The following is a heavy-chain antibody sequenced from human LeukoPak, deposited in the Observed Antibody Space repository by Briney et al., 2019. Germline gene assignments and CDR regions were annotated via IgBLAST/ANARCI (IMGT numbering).Heavy chain of an antibody. CDR3: ARQTTSGYLDY. CDR2: SSHSGNP. CDR1: GYSISSGYY. J-gene: IGHJ4*02. D-gene: IGHD3-22*01. Sequence: MTAETLSLTCNVSGYSISSGYYWGWIRQPPGKGLEWIGSSSHSGNPYYPSFKSRVTISVDTSKNQFSLKLNSVTAADRALYYCARQTTSGYLDYWGQGTPVTV. V-gene: IGHV4-38-2*02.